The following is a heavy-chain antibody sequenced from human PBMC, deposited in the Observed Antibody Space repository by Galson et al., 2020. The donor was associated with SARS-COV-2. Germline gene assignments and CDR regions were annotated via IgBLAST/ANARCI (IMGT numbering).Heavy chain of an antibody. V-gene: IGHV3-48*03. CDR2: ISSSGSTI. CDR3: ARDSLTMIVVVSYGMDV. J-gene: IGHJ6*02. D-gene: IGHD3-22*01. CDR1: GFTFSSYE. Sequence: GESLKISCAASGFTFSSYEMNWVRQAPGKGLEWVSYISSSGSTIYYADSVKGRFTISRDNAKNSLYLQMNSLRAEDTAVYYCARDSLTMIVVVSYGMDVWGQGTTVTVSS.